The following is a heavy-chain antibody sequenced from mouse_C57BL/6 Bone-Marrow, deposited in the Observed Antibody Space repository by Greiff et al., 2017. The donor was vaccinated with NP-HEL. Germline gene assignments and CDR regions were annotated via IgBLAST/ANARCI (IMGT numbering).Heavy chain of an antibody. J-gene: IGHJ4*01. V-gene: IGHV1-18*01. CDR3: ASYYYGSRYYAMDY. D-gene: IGHD1-1*01. CDR2: INPNNGGT. CDR1: GYTFTDYN. Sequence: EVQLQQSGPELVKPGASVKIPCKASGYTFTDYNMDWVKQSHGKSLEWIGDINPNNGGTIYNQKFKGKATLTVDKSSSTAYMELRSLTSEDTAVYYCASYYYGSRYYAMDYWGQGTSVTVSS.